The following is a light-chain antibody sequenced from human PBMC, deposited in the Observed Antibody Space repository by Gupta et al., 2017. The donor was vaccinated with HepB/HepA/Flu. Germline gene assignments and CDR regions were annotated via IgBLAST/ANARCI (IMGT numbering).Light chain of an antibody. J-gene: IGKJ4*01. CDR3: QHRLRWPFT. CDR2: DVS. Sequence: VLTQSPSALSVSPGGRATLSCRASEDIETSLAWYQQRPGQPPRLLIYDVSGRATGIPARFSGSGSGTDFTLIIDTLQPEDLGIYYCQHRLRWPFTFGGGTKVGI. V-gene: IGKV3-11*01. CDR1: EDIETS.